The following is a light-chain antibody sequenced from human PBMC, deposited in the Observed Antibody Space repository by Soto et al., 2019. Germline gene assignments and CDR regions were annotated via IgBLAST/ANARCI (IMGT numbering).Light chain of an antibody. Sequence: QSVLTQPRSVSGSPGHSVTISCTGTSSDVGAYNYVSWYQQEPGKAPKLMIYDVIKRPSGVPDRFSGSKSDNAASLTISGLQAEDEADYYCCSYAGTYTYVFGTGTKVTVL. CDR1: SSDVGAYNY. CDR2: DVI. CDR3: CSYAGTYTYV. V-gene: IGLV2-11*01. J-gene: IGLJ1*01.